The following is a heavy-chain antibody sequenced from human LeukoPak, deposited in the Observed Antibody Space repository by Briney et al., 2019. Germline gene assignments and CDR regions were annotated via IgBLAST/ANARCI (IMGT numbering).Heavy chain of an antibody. CDR1: GGSISSSSYY. Sequence: SSETLSLTCTVSGGSISSSSYYWGWIRQPPGKGLEWVGSIYYSGSTYYNPSLKSRVTISVDTSKNQFSLKLSSVTAADTAVYYCARAPNYYGSGSHFDYWGQGTLVTVSS. CDR2: IYYSGST. D-gene: IGHD3-10*01. J-gene: IGHJ4*02. CDR3: ARAPNYYGSGSHFDY. V-gene: IGHV4-39*07.